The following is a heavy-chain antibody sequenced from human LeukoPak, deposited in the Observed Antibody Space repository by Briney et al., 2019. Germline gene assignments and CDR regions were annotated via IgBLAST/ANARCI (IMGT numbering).Heavy chain of an antibody. D-gene: IGHD6-6*01. V-gene: IGHV3-15*01. J-gene: IGHJ6*02. CDR3: TRHLVAKCHYGMEV. Sequence: GGSLRLSCAASGFTFSNAWMSWVRQAPGKGLEWVGRIKSKTDGGTTDSAAAVKGRFTISRDDSKNTLYLQMNSLKTEDTAVYYCTRHLVAKCHYGMEVWGQGTTVTVSS. CDR1: GFTFSNAW. CDR2: IKSKTDGGTT.